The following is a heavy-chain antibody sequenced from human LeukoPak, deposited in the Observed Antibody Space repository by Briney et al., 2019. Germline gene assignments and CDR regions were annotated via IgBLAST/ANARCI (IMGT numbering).Heavy chain of an antibody. CDR2: SRNKANSYTT. CDR1: GLTFSDHY. J-gene: IGHJ4*02. CDR3: VAGGLVGATEFAY. V-gene: IGHV3-72*01. D-gene: IGHD1-26*01. Sequence: PGGSLRLSCAVSGLTFSDHYMDWVRQAPGKGLEWIGRSRNKANSYTTEYAASVKGRFTISRDDSKNALHLQMNSLKIEDTAVYYCVAGGLVGATEFAYWGQGTLVTVSS.